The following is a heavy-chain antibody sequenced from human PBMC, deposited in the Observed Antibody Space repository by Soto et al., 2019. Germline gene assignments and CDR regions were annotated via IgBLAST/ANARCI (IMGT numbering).Heavy chain of an antibody. J-gene: IGHJ4*02. V-gene: IGHV6-1*01. CDR2: TYYRSKWYN. D-gene: IGHD3-10*01. CDR1: GDSVSSNSAA. CDR3: AREGYYTYNFGYSYYFDN. Sequence: SQTLSLTCAISGDSVSSNSAAWNWIRQSPSRGLEWLGRTYYRSKWYNDYAVSVKSRITINPDTSKNQFSLKLSSVTAADTAIYYCAREGYYTYNFGYSYYFDNWGQGALVTVSS.